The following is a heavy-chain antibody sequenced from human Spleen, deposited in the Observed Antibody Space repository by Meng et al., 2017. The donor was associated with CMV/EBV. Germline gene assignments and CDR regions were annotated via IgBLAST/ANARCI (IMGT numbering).Heavy chain of an antibody. CDR2: TYSGGATT. D-gene: IGHD1-26*01. CDR1: GSTFSSYA. V-gene: IGHV3-23*03. CDR3: AKGRGEWELPQVDY. Sequence: GESLKISCAASGSTFSSYAMNWVRRAPGKGLEWVSVTYSGGATTYYADSVKGRFTISRHNSKNTLYLQMNSLRAEDTAVYYCAKGRGEWELPQVDYWGQGTLVTVSS. J-gene: IGHJ4*02.